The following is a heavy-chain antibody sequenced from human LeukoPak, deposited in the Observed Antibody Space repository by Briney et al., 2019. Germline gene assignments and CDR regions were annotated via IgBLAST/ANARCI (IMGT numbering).Heavy chain of an antibody. Sequence: SETLSLTCTVPGGSISSYYWSWIRPPPGKGLEWIGYIYYTGNTNYNPSLKSRVTISVDTSNNQFSLKLSSVTAADTAVYYCARCQGYCTSTSCYELPGAWGQGTLVTVSS. V-gene: IGHV4-59*08. CDR1: GGSISSYY. D-gene: IGHD2-2*01. CDR2: IYYTGNT. CDR3: ARCQGYCTSTSCYELPGA. J-gene: IGHJ5*02.